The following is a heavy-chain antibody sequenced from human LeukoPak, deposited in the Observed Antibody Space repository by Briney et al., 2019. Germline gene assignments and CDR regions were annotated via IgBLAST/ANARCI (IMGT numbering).Heavy chain of an antibody. CDR2: IYSGGTT. CDR1: GFTVSSNY. V-gene: IGHV3-53*01. Sequence: GGSLRLSCAASGFTVSSNYMSWVRQAPGKGLEWVSVIYSGGTTYYADSVRGRFTISRDNSKNTLYLQMNSLRGEDTAVYYCARAHCTGGFCPALYWGQGTQVTVSS. CDR3: ARAHCTGGFCPALY. J-gene: IGHJ4*02. D-gene: IGHD2-8*02.